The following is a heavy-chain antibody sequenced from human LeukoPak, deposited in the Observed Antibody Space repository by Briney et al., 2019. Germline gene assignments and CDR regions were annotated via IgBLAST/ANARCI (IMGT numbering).Heavy chain of an antibody. V-gene: IGHV3-73*01. CDR2: IRSKANSYAT. J-gene: IGHJ5*02. CDR3: TRPDTVTSRFDP. D-gene: IGHD4-11*01. CDR1: GFTFSGSA. Sequence: GGSLRLSCAASGFTFSGSAMHWVRQASGKGLEWVGRIRSKANSYATAYAASVKGRFTISRDDSKNTAYLQMNSLKTEDTAVYYCTRPDTVTSRFDPWGQGTLVTVSS.